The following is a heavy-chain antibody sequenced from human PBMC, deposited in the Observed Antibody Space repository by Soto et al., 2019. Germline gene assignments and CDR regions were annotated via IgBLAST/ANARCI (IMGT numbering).Heavy chain of an antibody. V-gene: IGHV4-39*01. Sequence: SETMSVTCTVSGGSISSSIYYLGWIRQPPGKGLEWIGSIYYGGSTYYNPSLKSRVTISVDTSKNQFSLKLSSVTAADTAVYYCARHVYSSSWCDYWGQGTLVTVSS. CDR3: ARHVYSSSWCDY. CDR2: IYYGGST. J-gene: IGHJ4*02. D-gene: IGHD6-13*01. CDR1: GGSISSSIYY.